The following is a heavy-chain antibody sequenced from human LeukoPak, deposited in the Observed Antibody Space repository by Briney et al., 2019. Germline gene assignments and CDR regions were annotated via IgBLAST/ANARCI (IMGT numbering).Heavy chain of an antibody. D-gene: IGHD1-26*01. J-gene: IGHJ6*03. CDR2: ISGSGGST. V-gene: IGHV3-23*01. CDR3: ARDGIYMDV. Sequence: GGTLRLSCAASGFTFSSYGVSWVRQAPGKGLEWVSAISGSGGSTYYADSVKGRFTISRDNAKNSLYLQMNSLRAEDTAVYYCARDGIYMDVWGKGTTVTVSS. CDR1: GFTFSSYG.